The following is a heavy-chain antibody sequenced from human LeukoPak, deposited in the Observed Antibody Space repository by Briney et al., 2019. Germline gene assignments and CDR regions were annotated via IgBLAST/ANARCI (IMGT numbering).Heavy chain of an antibody. D-gene: IGHD6-13*01. J-gene: IGHJ5*02. V-gene: IGHV4-31*03. CDR1: GGSISSGGYY. CDR3: ARRRAAAGPNWFDP. Sequence: PSETLSLTCTVSGGSISSGGYYWSWIRQHPGKGLEWIGYIYYSGSTYYNPSLKSRVTISVDTSKNQFSLKLSSVTAADMAVYYCARRRAAAGPNWFDPWGQGTLVTVSS. CDR2: IYYSGST.